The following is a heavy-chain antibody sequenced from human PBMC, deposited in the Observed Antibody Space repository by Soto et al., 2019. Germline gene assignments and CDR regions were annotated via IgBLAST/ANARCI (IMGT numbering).Heavy chain of an antibody. D-gene: IGHD6-13*01. V-gene: IGHV4-34*01. CDR1: GGCFSGYY. J-gene: IGHJ6*03. CDR3: ARGRRFAAGMDV. CDR2: INHSGST. Sequence: QVQLQQWGAGLLKPSETLSLTCAVYGGCFSGYYWSWIRQPPGKGLEWIGEINHSGSTNYNPSLKSRVSISVDTSKNQFSLKMSSVTVSDTAVYYSARGRRFAAGMDVWGKGTTVTISS.